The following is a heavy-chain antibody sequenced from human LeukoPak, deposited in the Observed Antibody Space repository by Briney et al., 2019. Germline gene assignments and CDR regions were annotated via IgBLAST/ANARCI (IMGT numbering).Heavy chain of an antibody. V-gene: IGHV1-69*06. CDR2: IIPIFGTA. CDR1: GGTFISYA. J-gene: IGHJ3*02. CDR3: ARDQAGIDI. Sequence: ASVKVSCKASGGTFISYAISWVRQAPGQGLEWMGGIIPIFGTANYAQEFQGRVTITADKSTSTAYMELSSLRSEDTAVYYCARDQAGIDIWGQGTMVTVSS.